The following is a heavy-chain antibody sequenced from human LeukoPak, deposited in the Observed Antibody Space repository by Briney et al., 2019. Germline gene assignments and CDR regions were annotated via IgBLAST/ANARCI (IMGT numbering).Heavy chain of an antibody. CDR1: GGSISSGDYY. CDR3: ARVPYYDILTGHINFDY. V-gene: IGHV4-30-4*02. D-gene: IGHD3-9*01. Sequence: SETLSLTCTVSGGSISSGDYYWSWIRQPPGKGLEWIGYIYYSGSTYYNPSLKSRVTISVDTSKNQFSLKLSSVTAADTAVYYCARVPYYDILTGHINFDYWGQGTLVTVSS. CDR2: IYYSGST. J-gene: IGHJ4*02.